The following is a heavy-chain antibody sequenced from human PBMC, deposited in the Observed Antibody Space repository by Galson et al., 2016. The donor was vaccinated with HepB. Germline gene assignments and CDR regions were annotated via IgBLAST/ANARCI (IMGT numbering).Heavy chain of an antibody. J-gene: IGHJ6*02. V-gene: IGHV3-11*06. CDR1: GGSFSDYY. D-gene: IGHD3-9*01. CDR3: ARDPDTLDFPDWYFDL. CDR2: ISDRGAYT. Sequence: LSLTCAVYGGSFSDYYMSWVRQAPGKRLEWVSCISDRGAYTNYADSVKGRFTISRDNAKNSLYLQMNSLRAEDTAVYYCARDPDTLDFPDWYFDLWGQGTTVTVSS.